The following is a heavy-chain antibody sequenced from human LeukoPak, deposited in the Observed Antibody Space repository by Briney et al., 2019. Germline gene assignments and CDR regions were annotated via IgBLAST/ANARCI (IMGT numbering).Heavy chain of an antibody. Sequence: GASVNVSCKASGYTFTGYYMHWVRQAPGQGLEWMGWINPNSGGTNYAQKFQGRVTMTRDTSISTAYMELSRLRSDDTAVYYCARRGIAAAGLTYFDYWGQGTLVTVSS. CDR1: GYTFTGYY. CDR3: ARRGIAAAGLTYFDY. CDR2: INPNSGGT. J-gene: IGHJ4*02. V-gene: IGHV1-2*02. D-gene: IGHD6-13*01.